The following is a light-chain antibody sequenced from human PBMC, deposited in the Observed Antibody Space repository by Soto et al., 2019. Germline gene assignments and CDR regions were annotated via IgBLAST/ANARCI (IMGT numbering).Light chain of an antibody. J-gene: IGKJ3*01. CDR3: QKYSSVPV. V-gene: IGKV1-27*01. Sequence: DIQMTQSPTSLSASVGDRVTITCRASQGIRNFVAWYQQKPGKAPKLLIYAASTLQSGVPSRLSGSGSGTDFTLTITSLQPEDVATYSCQKYSSVPVFGPGTKVEIK. CDR1: QGIRNF. CDR2: AAS.